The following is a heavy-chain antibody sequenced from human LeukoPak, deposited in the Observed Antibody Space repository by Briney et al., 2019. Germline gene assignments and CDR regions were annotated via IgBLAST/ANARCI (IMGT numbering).Heavy chain of an antibody. D-gene: IGHD3-22*01. CDR1: GYTFTAYY. CDR3: ARDSSGEFDY. V-gene: IGHV1-2*02. CDR2: INPNSGGT. J-gene: IGHJ4*02. Sequence: ASVKVSCKASGYTFTAYYIHWVRQAPGQGLEWMGWINPNSGGTNYAQKFQGRVTMTRDTSFSTAYMELSRLRSDDTAVYYCARDSSGEFDYWGQGTLVTVSS.